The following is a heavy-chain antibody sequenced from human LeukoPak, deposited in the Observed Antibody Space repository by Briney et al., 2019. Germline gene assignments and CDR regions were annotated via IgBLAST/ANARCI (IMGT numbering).Heavy chain of an antibody. J-gene: IGHJ4*02. CDR1: GYTFTGYH. D-gene: IGHD6-13*01. Sequence: GASVKVSCKASGYTFTGYHIRWVRQAPGQGLEWMGRINPNTGETNFAQKFQGRVTMTRDTSITTAFMELSSLRPDDTAVYFCARDQGSLTRSWYTGYWGQGTQVTVSS. CDR2: INPNTGET. CDR3: ARDQGSLTRSWYTGY. V-gene: IGHV1-2*06.